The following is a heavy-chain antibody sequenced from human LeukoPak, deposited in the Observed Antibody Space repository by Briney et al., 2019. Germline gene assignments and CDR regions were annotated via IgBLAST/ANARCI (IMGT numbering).Heavy chain of an antibody. Sequence: PGGSLRLSCAASGFTFSSYSMNWVRQAPGKGLEWVSSISSSSSYIYYADSVKGRFTISRDDAKNSLYLQMNSLRAEDTAVYYCARGNSNYYGSGSYYKTFDYWGQGTLVTVSS. CDR2: ISSSSSYI. CDR1: GFTFSSYS. D-gene: IGHD3-10*01. CDR3: ARGNSNYYGSGSYYKTFDY. V-gene: IGHV3-21*01. J-gene: IGHJ4*02.